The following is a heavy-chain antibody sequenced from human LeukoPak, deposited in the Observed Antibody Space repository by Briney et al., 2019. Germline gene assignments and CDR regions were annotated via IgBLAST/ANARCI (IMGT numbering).Heavy chain of an antibody. CDR3: TRDFVF. V-gene: IGHV3-7*01. Sequence: PSETLSLTCAVYGGSFSGYYWSWIRQPPGKGLEWVGNINQDGSVKHYVDSVRGRFTISRDNARNSVYLQMNALRVEDTAVYYCTRDFVFWGQGTLVTASS. CDR2: INQDGSVK. CDR1: GGSFSGYY. J-gene: IGHJ4*02. D-gene: IGHD3-3*01.